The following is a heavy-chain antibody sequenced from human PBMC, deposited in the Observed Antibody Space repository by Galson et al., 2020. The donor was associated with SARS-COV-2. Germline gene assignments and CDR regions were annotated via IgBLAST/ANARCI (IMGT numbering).Heavy chain of an antibody. CDR1: GFTFRKYT. D-gene: IGHD2-2*01. J-gene: IGHJ6*02. V-gene: IGHV3-23*01. CDR2: ISGSSASP. CDR3: VKPGGSIVVALVKEYVLDV. Sequence: TGGSLRLSCAASGFTFRKYTMTWVRQAPGKGLEWVSGISGSSASPYYADSVKGRFTISRDNSKNTLYLQMNSLRADDTAVYYCVKPGGSIVVALVKEYVLDVWGQGTTVTVSS.